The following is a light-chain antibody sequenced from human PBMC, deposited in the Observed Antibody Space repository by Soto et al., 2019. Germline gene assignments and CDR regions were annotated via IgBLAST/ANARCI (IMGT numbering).Light chain of an antibody. Sequence: DIQLTQSPSSLYASVGDSVTITCRASQSISSYLNWYQQKPGKAPKLLIYAASSLQSGVPSRFSGSGSGTDFTLTISSLQPEDFATYYCQQSYSTPRTFGQGTKLEIK. CDR3: QQSYSTPRT. V-gene: IGKV1-39*01. CDR1: QSISSY. CDR2: AAS. J-gene: IGKJ2*01.